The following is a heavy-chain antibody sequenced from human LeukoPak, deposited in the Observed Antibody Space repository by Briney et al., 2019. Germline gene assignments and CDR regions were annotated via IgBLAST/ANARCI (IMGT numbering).Heavy chain of an antibody. J-gene: IGHJ4*02. CDR1: GFTFDDYA. V-gene: IGHV3-9*01. D-gene: IGHD5-24*01. CDR3: AKDGDGYSPPYFDY. CDR2: ISWNSGSI. Sequence: PGGSLRLSCAASGFTFDDYAMHWVRQAPGKGLEWVSGISWNSGSIGYADSVKGRFTISRDNAKNSLYLQMNSLRAEDTALYYCAKDGDGYSPPYFDYWGQGTLVTVSS.